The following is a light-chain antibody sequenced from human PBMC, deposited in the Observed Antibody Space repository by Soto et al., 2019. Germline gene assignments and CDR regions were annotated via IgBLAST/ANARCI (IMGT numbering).Light chain of an antibody. CDR2: DAS. CDR3: QKYNNWPPWT. CDR1: HSVSSY. J-gene: IGKJ1*01. Sequence: PGERATLSCRASHSVSSYLAWYQQKPGQAPRLLIYDASNRATDIPARFSGSGSGTDFTLTISSLQSEDFAVYYCQKYNNWPPWTFGQGTKVDIK. V-gene: IGKV3D-15*01.